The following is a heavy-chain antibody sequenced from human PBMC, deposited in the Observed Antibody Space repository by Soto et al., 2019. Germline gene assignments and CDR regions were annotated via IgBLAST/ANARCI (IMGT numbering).Heavy chain of an antibody. CDR1: GGSISSSSYY. CDR3: ARRLSWSGYFDYYYYGMDV. CDR2: IYYSGST. V-gene: IGHV4-39*01. D-gene: IGHD3-3*01. Sequence: PSETLSLTCTVSGGSISSSSYYWGWIRQPPGKGLEWIGSIYYSGSTYYNPSLKSRVTISVDTSKNQFSLKLSSVTAADTAVYYCARRLSWSGYFDYYYYGMDVWGQGTTVTVSS. J-gene: IGHJ6*02.